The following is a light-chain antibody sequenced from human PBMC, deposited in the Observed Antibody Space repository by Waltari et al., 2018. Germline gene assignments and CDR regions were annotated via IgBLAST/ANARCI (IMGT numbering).Light chain of an antibody. V-gene: IGLV2-23*02. CDR1: SRDFGNYNL. CDR3: CSYAGLGIYV. J-gene: IGLJ1*01. CDR2: EVT. Sequence: QSGLTQPASVSGSPGQSITFPCTGTSRDFGNYNLVPWDQQYPGKAPKLMVYEVTRRSSGVSDRFSGSKSGNTASLTIYGLQSEDEADYYCCSYAGLGIYVFGTGTKVTVL.